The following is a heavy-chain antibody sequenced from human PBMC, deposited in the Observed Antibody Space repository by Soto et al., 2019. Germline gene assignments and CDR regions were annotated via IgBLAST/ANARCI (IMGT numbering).Heavy chain of an antibody. J-gene: IGHJ4*02. CDR2: ISAYNGNT. D-gene: IGHD6-6*01. CDR1: GYTFTSYG. V-gene: IGHV1-18*01. CDR3: ARVSTQIAAHNDY. Sequence: ASVKVSCKASGYTFTSYGISWVRQAPGQGLEWMGWISAYNGNTNYAQKLQGRVTMTTDTSTSTAYVELRSLRSDDTAVYYCARVSTQIAAHNDYWGQGTLVTVSS.